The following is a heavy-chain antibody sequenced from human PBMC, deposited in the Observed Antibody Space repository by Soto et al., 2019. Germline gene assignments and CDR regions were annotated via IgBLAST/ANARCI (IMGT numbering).Heavy chain of an antibody. CDR2: ISSSSSYI. V-gene: IGHV3-21*01. CDR3: ARGPSDYYYDSSGYSIDY. D-gene: IGHD3-22*01. CDR1: GFTFSSYS. Sequence: EVQLVESGGGLVKPGGSLRLSCAASGFTFSSYSMNWVRQAPGKGLEWASSISSSSSYIYYADSVKGRFTISRDNAKNSLYLQMNSLRAEDTAVYYCARGPSDYYYDSSGYSIDYWGQGTLVTVSS. J-gene: IGHJ4*02.